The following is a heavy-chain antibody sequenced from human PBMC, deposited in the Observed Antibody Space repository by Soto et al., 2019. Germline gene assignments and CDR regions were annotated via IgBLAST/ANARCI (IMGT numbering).Heavy chain of an antibody. CDR1: GGTFSNSA. D-gene: IGHD5-12*01. CDR3: ARDKDRLQLGGNYSYILDV. Sequence: QVQLEQSGAEVKQPGSSVRVSCKASGGTFSNSAISWVRQAPGQGLEWMGGIMPVFRAPDYAQNFQGRVTITAEESTSTAYMELHGLRSDDTAVYFCARDKDRLQLGGNYSYILDVWGQGTTVTVSS. CDR2: IMPVFRAP. J-gene: IGHJ6*02. V-gene: IGHV1-69*12.